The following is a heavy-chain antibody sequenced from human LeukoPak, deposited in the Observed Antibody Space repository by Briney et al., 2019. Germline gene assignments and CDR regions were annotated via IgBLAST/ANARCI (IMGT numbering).Heavy chain of an antibody. V-gene: IGHV1-3*01. J-gene: IGHJ6*02. CDR3: ARADGSGSFYGMDV. D-gene: IGHD3-10*01. CDR1: GYTFTDYA. CDR2: INAGNGDT. Sequence: ASVKVSCKASGYTFTDYAIHWVRQAPGQRLEWMGWINAGNGDTKYSQKFQGRVAITRDTSASTAYMELSRLRSDDTAVYYCARADGSGSFYGMDVWGQGTTVTVSS.